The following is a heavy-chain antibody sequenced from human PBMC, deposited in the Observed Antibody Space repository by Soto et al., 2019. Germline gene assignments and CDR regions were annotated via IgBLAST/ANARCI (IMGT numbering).Heavy chain of an antibody. J-gene: IGHJ6*02. CDR1: GFSLTTSGVG. CDR3: APLRGSGWYTRIMYGMDV. Sequence: SGPTLVNPTQTLTLTCTFSGFSLTTSGVGLGWIRQPPGKALEWLALIFWDDEKRYTPSLKTRLTITRDTSKDQVVLTMTNMDPVDTATYYCAPLRGSGWYTRIMYGMDVWGQGTPVTVSS. CDR2: IFWDDEK. V-gene: IGHV2-5*02. D-gene: IGHD6-19*01.